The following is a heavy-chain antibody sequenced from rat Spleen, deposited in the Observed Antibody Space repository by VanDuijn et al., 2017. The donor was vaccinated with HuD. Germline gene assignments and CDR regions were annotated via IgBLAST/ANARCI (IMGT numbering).Heavy chain of an antibody. CDR3: ARFRLGYYYFDY. Sequence: EVQLVESGGGLVQPGRSMKLSCAASGLSFSNYYMAWVRQAPTKGLEWVASITTGGGNTYYRDSVKGRFTISRDNAKTTLYLQMDSLRSEDTATYYCARFRLGYYYFDYWGQGVMVTVSS. V-gene: IGHV5-25*01. CDR2: ITTGGGNT. D-gene: IGHD1-11*01. CDR1: GLSFSNYY. J-gene: IGHJ2*01.